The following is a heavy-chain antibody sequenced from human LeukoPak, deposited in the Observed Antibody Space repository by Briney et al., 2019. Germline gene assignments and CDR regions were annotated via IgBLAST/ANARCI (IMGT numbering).Heavy chain of an antibody. J-gene: IGHJ3*02. Sequence: GGSLRLSCAASGFTFSSYEMNWVRQAPGKGLEWVSYISSSGSTIYYADSVKGRFTISRDNSKNTLYLQMNSLRAEDTAVYYCARDRPDYYDSSGYYSRSDAFDIWGQGTMVTVSS. D-gene: IGHD3-22*01. CDR2: ISSSGSTI. CDR3: ARDRPDYYDSSGYYSRSDAFDI. CDR1: GFTFSSYE. V-gene: IGHV3-48*03.